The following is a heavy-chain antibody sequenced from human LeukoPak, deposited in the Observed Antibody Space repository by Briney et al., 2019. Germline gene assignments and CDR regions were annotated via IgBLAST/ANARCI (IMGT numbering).Heavy chain of an antibody. CDR2: ISTDSGDA. D-gene: IGHD5/OR15-5a*01. J-gene: IGHJ5*02. CDR3: AGLWSTVKGRLDP. Sequence: ASVKVSCKASGYHFTGYHVHWVRQAPGQGLEWMGRISTDSGDADIAQKFQGRVTMTRDTSISTAYMELSRLTSDDSAVYYCAGLWSTVKGRLDPWGQGTSVTVSS. V-gene: IGHV1-2*02. CDR1: GYHFTGYH.